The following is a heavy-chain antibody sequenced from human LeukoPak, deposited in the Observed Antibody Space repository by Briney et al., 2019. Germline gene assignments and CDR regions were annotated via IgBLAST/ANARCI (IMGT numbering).Heavy chain of an antibody. CDR2: INPHTGGT. Sequence: ASVKVSCKASGYTFTGYYMHWVRQAPGQGLEWMGWINPHTGGTNYAQKFQGRATMTRDASISTAYMELSRLRSDDTAVYYCARPYCGGGSCHDYFDYWGQGTLVTVSS. V-gene: IGHV1-2*02. D-gene: IGHD2-15*01. CDR3: ARPYCGGGSCHDYFDY. J-gene: IGHJ4*02. CDR1: GYTFTGYY.